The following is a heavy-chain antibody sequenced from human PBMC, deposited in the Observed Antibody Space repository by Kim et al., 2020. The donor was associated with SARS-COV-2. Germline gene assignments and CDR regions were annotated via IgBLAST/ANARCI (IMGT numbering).Heavy chain of an antibody. V-gene: IGHV1-2*02. J-gene: IGHJ5*02. D-gene: IGHD6-13*01. CDR3: ARGGGAAAGTRWFDP. Sequence: QKFQGRVTRTRDTSISTAYMELSRLRSDDTAVYYCARGGGAAAGTRWFDPWGQGTLVTVSS.